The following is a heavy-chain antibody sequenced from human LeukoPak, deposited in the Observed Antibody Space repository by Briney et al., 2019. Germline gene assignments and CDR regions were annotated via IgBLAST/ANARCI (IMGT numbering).Heavy chain of an antibody. CDR2: IVHSGST. V-gene: IGHV4-34*12. CDR3: ARSGIYCSGGSCYSGVFRRAYYFDY. D-gene: IGHD2-15*01. Sequence: PSETLSLTCGVYGGSFSGYYWSWIRQPPGKGLEWIGEIVHSGSTNYNPSLKSRVTISVDTSKNQFSLKLSSVTAADTAVYYCARSGIYCSGGSCYSGVFRRAYYFDYWGQGALVTVSS. CDR1: GGSFSGYY. J-gene: IGHJ4*02.